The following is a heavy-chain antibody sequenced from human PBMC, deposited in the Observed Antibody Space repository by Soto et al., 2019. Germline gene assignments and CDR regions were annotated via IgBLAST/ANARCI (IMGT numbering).Heavy chain of an antibody. CDR1: GGSISSGGYS. CDR3: ARASNKRGDSYGPDY. D-gene: IGHD5-18*01. CDR2: IYHSGST. V-gene: IGHV4-30-2*01. Sequence: PSETLSLTCTVSGGSISSGGYSWSWIRQPPGKGLEWIGYIYHSGSTYYNPSLKSRVTISVDTSKNQFSLNLRSVTAADTAVYYCARASNKRGDSYGPDYWAQGTLVTVSS. J-gene: IGHJ4*02.